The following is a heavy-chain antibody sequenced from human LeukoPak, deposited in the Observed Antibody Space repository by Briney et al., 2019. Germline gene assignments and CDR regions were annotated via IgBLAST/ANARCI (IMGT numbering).Heavy chain of an antibody. CDR2: IYSGGST. CDR1: GFTVSSNY. V-gene: IGHV3-66*01. CDR3: ARTLFGELDLFYFDY. D-gene: IGHD3-10*02. J-gene: IGHJ4*02. Sequence: PGGSLRLSCAASGFTVSSNYMSWVRQAPGKGLEWVSLIYSGGSTYYADSVKGRFTISRDNSKNTMYLQMNSLRAEDTVVYYCARTLFGELDLFYFDYWGQGTLVTVSS.